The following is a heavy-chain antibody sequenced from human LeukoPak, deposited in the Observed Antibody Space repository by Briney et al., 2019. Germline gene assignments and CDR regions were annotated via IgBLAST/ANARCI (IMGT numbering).Heavy chain of an antibody. Sequence: GGSLRLSCAASGFTFSSYWMTWVRQAPGKGLVCVSHIHSDGSGANYADSVKGRFTISRDNAKNTLYLQMDGLRAEDTAVYYCARAAYNSGPDYWGQGTLVTVSS. J-gene: IGHJ4*02. CDR1: GFTFSSYW. CDR2: IHSDGSGA. D-gene: IGHD6-19*01. V-gene: IGHV3-74*01. CDR3: ARAAYNSGPDY.